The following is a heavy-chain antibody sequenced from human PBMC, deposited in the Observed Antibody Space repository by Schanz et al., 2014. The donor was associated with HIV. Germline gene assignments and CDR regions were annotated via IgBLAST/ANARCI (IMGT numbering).Heavy chain of an antibody. CDR3: AREVDIVVVPAAIVGWFDP. V-gene: IGHV1-8*01. J-gene: IGHJ5*02. D-gene: IGHD2-2*03. Sequence: QVHLVQSGAEVKKPGASVKVSCKASGYTFTSYDINWVRQATGQGLEWMGWMNPNSGNTGFAQKFQGRVTMTRNTSINTAYMELSSLRSEDTAVYYCAREVDIVVVPAAIVGWFDPWGQGTLVSVSS. CDR1: GYTFTSYD. CDR2: MNPNSGNT.